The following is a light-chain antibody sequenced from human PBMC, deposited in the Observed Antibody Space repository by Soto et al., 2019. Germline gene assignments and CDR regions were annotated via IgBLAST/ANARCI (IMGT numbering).Light chain of an antibody. CDR2: GNS. J-gene: IGLJ2*01. V-gene: IGLV1-40*01. CDR3: QSYDSSLSGYVV. CDR1: RSNIGAGYD. Sequence: QSVLTQPPSVSGAPGQRVTISCTGSRSNIGAGYDVHWYQQLPGTAPKLLIYGNSNRPSGVPDRFSGSKSGTSASLAITGLQAEDEADYYCQSYDSSLSGYVVFGGGNQLTVL.